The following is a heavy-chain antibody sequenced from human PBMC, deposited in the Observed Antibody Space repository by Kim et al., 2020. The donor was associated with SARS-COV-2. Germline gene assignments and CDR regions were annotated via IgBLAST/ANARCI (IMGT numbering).Heavy chain of an antibody. CDR2: IRSKAYGGTT. CDR3: TRGIVEMATIDAFDI. Sequence: GGSLRLFCTASGFTFGDYAMSWFRQAPGKGLEWVGFIRSKAYGGTTEYAASVKGRFTISRDDSKSIAYLQMNSLKTEDTAVYYCTRGIVEMATIDAFDIWGQGTMVTVSS. CDR1: GFTFGDYA. V-gene: IGHV3-49*03. D-gene: IGHD2-15*01. J-gene: IGHJ3*02.